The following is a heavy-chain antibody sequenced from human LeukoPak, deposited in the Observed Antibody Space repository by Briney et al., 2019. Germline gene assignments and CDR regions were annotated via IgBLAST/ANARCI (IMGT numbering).Heavy chain of an antibody. CDR2: IKHHGSEI. Sequence: PGGSLRLSCAASGFTFSTSWMNWVRRAPGKGLEWVALIKHHGSEIYHADSVKGRFTISRDDAANSLYLQMYSLRVEDTAVYYCATDRGAYWGQGTLVTVSS. D-gene: IGHD3-10*01. J-gene: IGHJ4*02. CDR3: ATDRGAY. V-gene: IGHV3-7*01. CDR1: GFTFSTSW.